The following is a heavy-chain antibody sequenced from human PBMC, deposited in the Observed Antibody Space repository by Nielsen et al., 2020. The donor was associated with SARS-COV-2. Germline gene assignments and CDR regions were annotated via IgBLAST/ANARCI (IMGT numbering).Heavy chain of an antibody. Sequence: SETLSLTCTVSGGSISSYYWSWIRQPPGKGLEWIGYIYYSGSTNYNPSLKSRVTISVDTSKNQFSLNLRSVTAADTALYFCARDRQGYNYYYGMDVWGQGATVSVSS. CDR3: ARDRQGYNYYYGMDV. CDR1: GGSISSYY. CDR2: IYYSGST. V-gene: IGHV4-59*08. J-gene: IGHJ6*02.